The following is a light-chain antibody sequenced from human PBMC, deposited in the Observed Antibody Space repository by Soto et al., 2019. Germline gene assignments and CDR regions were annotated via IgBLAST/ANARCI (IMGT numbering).Light chain of an antibody. CDR3: QQYGRSPRYT. Sequence: EFVLTQSPGTLSLSPGERATLSCRASQSVSSTYLAWYQQKPGQAPRLLIFGASSRATGIPDRFRGSGSGTDFTLTISRLEPEDFAVYYCQQYGRSPRYTFGQGTKLEIK. J-gene: IGKJ2*01. V-gene: IGKV3-20*01. CDR2: GAS. CDR1: QSVSSTY.